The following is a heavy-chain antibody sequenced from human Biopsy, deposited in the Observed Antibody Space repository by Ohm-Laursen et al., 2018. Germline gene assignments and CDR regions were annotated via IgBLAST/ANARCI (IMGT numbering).Heavy chain of an antibody. CDR3: ARVPLPGVGAAYQGRFLYGMDV. J-gene: IGHJ6*02. CDR1: GGSFNGYF. V-gene: IGHV4-34*01. D-gene: IGHD1-26*01. Sequence: GTLSLTCAVYGGSFNGYFWSWIRQPPGKGLEWIGDITQSGSTNYSPSLKSRATISVDTAEKQFSLSLRSVAAADTAVYYCARVPLPGVGAAYQGRFLYGMDVWGQGTTVSVSS. CDR2: ITQSGST.